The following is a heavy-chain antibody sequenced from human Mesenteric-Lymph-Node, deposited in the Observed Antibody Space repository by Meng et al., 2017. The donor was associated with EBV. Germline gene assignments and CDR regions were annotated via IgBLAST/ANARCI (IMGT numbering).Heavy chain of an antibody. D-gene: IGHD5-12*01. CDR1: GYTFTSYT. Sequence: QGQLVQSGSELKEPGASVKVSCKASGYTFTSYTMNWVRQAPGQGLEWMGGIIPIFGTANYAQKFQGRVTITADESTSTAYMELSSLRSEDTAVYYCARQYSGYDIFDYWGQGTLVTVSS. V-gene: IGHV1-69*01. CDR3: ARQYSGYDIFDY. CDR2: IIPIFGTA. J-gene: IGHJ4*02.